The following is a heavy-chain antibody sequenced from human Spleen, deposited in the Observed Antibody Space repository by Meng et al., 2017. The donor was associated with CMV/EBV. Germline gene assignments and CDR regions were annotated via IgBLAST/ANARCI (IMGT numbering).Heavy chain of an antibody. Sequence: ASVKVSCKASGYTFTSYGISWVRQAPGQGLEWMGWISAYNGNTNYAQKLQGRVTMTTDTSTSTAYMELSSLRSEDTAVYYCARNRERITIFGVGMDVWGQGTTVTVSS. CDR2: ISAYNGNT. CDR3: ARNRERITIFGVGMDV. D-gene: IGHD3-3*01. V-gene: IGHV1-18*01. CDR1: GYTFTSYG. J-gene: IGHJ6*02.